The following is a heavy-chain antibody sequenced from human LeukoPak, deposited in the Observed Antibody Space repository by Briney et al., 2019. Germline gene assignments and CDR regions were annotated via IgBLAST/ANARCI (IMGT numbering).Heavy chain of an antibody. D-gene: IGHD2/OR15-2a*01. CDR1: GYTFTNYDYG. CDR3: ARVYGYNIGIYYFDY. CDR2: ISATNGNT. Sequence: ASVKVSCXASGYTFTNYDYGISWVRQAPRQGLEWVGWISATNGNTKYVQEFQGRVSMTTDTSTNTAYMELRSLRSDDTAVYFCARVYGYNIGIYYFDYWGQGTLVTVSS. J-gene: IGHJ4*02. V-gene: IGHV1-18*01.